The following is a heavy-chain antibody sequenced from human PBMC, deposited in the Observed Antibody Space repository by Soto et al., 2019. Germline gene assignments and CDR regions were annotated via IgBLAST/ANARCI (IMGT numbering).Heavy chain of an antibody. Sequence: ASAKVSCNASGYSCSNKDVRWGRQATGQGLDCVGWMNPGSGDTGYAQKFQGRVTMTRDISIATAYMELSSLRSDDTAIYYCASMKTFRSLTSYKPWGEGSLVTVST. D-gene: IGHD1-1*01. CDR1: GYSCSNKD. CDR3: ASMKTFRSLTSYKP. V-gene: IGHV1-8*01. CDR2: MNPGSGDT. J-gene: IGHJ5*01.